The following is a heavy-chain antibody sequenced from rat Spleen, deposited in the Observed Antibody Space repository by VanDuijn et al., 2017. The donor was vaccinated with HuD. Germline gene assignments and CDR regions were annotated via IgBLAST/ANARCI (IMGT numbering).Heavy chain of an antibody. CDR2: ISTGGGNT. CDR1: GFTYSNYV. D-gene: IGHD1-4*01. Sequence: EVQLVESGGGLVQPGRSLKLSCAASGFTYSNYVTAWVRQAPTKGLEWVASISTGGGNTYYRDSVKGRFTISRDNAKNTLYLQMDSLRSEDTATYYCAKGGYNYGWFAYWGQGTLVTVSS. CDR3: AKGGYNYGWFAY. J-gene: IGHJ3*01. V-gene: IGHV5S13*01.